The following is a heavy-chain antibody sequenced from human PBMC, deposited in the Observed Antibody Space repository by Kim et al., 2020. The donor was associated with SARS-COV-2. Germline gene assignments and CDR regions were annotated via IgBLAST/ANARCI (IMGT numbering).Heavy chain of an antibody. D-gene: IGHD2-21*01. CDR3: CHTDRRGSYLIAH. Sequence: SETLSLTCTVSGGSIGNSFYFWGWIRQSPGKGLEWIATMSYDGGTYENPSLRGRLSVSAETSGNQFSLRLTGVTAAVAGGEYCCHTDRRGSYLIAHWGQGTPVTVSS. CDR2: MSYDGGT. CDR1: GGSIGNSFYF. V-gene: IGHV4-39*01. J-gene: IGHJ4*02.